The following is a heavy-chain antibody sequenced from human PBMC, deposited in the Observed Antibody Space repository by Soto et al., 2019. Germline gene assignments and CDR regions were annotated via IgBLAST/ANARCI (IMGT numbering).Heavy chain of an antibody. CDR3: AKAAKANYYDSRRNWFDP. CDR1: GFTFSSYA. J-gene: IGHJ5*02. D-gene: IGHD3-22*01. V-gene: IGHV3-23*01. CDR2: ISGSGGST. Sequence: GGSLRLSCAASGFTFSSYAMSWVRQAPGKGLEWVSAISGSGGSTYYADSVKGRFTISRDNSKNTLYLQMNSLRAEDTAVYYCAKAAKANYYDSRRNWFDPWGQGTLVTVSS.